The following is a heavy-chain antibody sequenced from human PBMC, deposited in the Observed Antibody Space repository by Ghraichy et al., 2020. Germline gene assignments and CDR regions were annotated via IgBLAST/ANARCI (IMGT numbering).Heavy chain of an antibody. D-gene: IGHD3-22*01. Sequence: ASVKVSCKASGYTFTSYYMHWVRQAPGQGLEWMGIINPSGGSTSYAQKFQGRVTMTRDTSTSTVYMELSSLRSEDTAVYYCARALPHYYDSSGPPDYWGQGTLVTVSS. J-gene: IGHJ4*02. CDR1: GYTFTSYY. CDR3: ARALPHYYDSSGPPDY. V-gene: IGHV1-46*01. CDR2: INPSGGST.